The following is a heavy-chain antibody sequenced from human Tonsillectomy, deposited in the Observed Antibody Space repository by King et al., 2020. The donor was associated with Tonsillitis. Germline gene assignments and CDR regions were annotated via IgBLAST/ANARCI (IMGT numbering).Heavy chain of an antibody. V-gene: IGHV1-69*04. Sequence: QLVQSGAEVKKPGSSVKVSCKASGGTFSSDAISWVRQAPGQGLEWMGRIIPILGIANYAQKFQGRVTITADKSTSTAYMELSSLRSEDTAVYYCASPFCSGRRVSKYYFDYWCQGTLVTVSS. CDR2: IIPILGIA. CDR1: GGTFSSDA. J-gene: IGHJ4*02. CDR3: ASPFCSGRRVSKYYFDY. D-gene: IGHD3-10*02.